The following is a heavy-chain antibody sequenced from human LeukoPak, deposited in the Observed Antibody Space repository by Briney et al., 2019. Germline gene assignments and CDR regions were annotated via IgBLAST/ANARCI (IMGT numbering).Heavy chain of an antibody. V-gene: IGHV3-21*01. CDR1: GFTFSAYN. CDR2: ITTSSSYM. Sequence: GGSLRLSCAACGFTFSAYNMNWVRRTPGKGLEWVSSITTSSSYMFYADSVRGRLTISRDNAENSLYLQMNSLRDEDTAVYYCARDPYSGGYGAYYYYYMDVWGKGTTVTVSS. D-gene: IGHD6-19*01. CDR3: ARDPYSGGYGAYYYYYMDV. J-gene: IGHJ6*03.